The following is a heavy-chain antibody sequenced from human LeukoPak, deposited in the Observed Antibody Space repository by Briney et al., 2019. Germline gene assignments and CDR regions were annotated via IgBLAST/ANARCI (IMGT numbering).Heavy chain of an antibody. CDR2: IYYSGST. V-gene: IGHV4-39*01. J-gene: IGHJ4*02. D-gene: IGHD1-1*01. CDR1: GGCISSSSYS. Sequence: SETLSLTCTVSGGCISSSSYSWGWILQPPGKGLEWIGSIYYSGSTYYNPSLKSRVTISVDTSKNQFSLKLSSVTAADTAVYYCARHKGTTGMWSFGGQGTLVTVSS. CDR3: ARHKGTTGMWSF.